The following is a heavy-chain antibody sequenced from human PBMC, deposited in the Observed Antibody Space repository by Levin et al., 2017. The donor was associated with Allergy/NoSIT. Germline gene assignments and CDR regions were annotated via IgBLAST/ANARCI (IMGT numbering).Heavy chain of an antibody. V-gene: IGHV3-30-3*01. Sequence: GESLKISCAASGFTFSSYAMHWVRQAPGKGLEWVAVISYDGSNKYYADSVKGRFTISRDNSKNTLYLQMNSLRAEDTAVYYCAREGVWTVTTWYYYYGMDVWGQGTTVTVSS. D-gene: IGHD4-17*01. CDR1: GFTFSSYA. J-gene: IGHJ6*02. CDR2: ISYDGSNK. CDR3: AREGVWTVTTWYYYYGMDV.